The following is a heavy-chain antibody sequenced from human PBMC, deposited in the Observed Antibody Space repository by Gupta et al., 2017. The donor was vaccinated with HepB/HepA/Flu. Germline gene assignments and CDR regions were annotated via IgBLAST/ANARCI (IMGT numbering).Heavy chain of an antibody. CDR1: GFTFSSYW. V-gene: IGHV3-7*01. CDR3: ARDAVRYGDYGGIDY. Sequence: EVQLVESGGGLVQPGGSLRLSCAASGFTFSSYWMSWVRQAPGKGLGWVANIKQDGSEKYYVDSVKGRFTISRDNAKNSLYLQMNSLRAEDTAVYYCARDAVRYGDYGGIDYWGQGTLVTVSS. CDR2: IKQDGSEK. J-gene: IGHJ4*02. D-gene: IGHD4-17*01.